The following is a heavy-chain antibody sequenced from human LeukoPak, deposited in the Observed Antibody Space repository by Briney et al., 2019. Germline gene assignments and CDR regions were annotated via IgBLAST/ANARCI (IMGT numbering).Heavy chain of an antibody. Sequence: SETLSLTCTVSGGSISSGDYYWSWIRQPPGKGLEWIGYIYYSGSTYYNPSLKSRVTISVDTSKNQFSLKLSSVTAADTAVYYCARLVVVTAISGMDVWGQGTTVTVSS. D-gene: IGHD2-21*02. J-gene: IGHJ6*02. CDR1: GGSISSGDYY. V-gene: IGHV4-30-4*01. CDR3: ARLVVVTAISGMDV. CDR2: IYYSGST.